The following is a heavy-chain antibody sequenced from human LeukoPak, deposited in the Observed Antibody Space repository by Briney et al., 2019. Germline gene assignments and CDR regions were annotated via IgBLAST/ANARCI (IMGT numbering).Heavy chain of an antibody. CDR3: ASYPRYMSSPPFDY. D-gene: IGHD5-12*01. CDR2: IIPNTGGT. J-gene: IGHJ4*02. CDR1: GGTFSSYA. Sequence: ASVKVSCKASGGTFSSYAISWVRQAPGQGLEWMGGIIPNTGGTNYAQKFQGRVTMTRDTAISTAYMEPGRLTSDDTAVYYCASYPRYMSSPPFDYWGQGTLVTVSS. V-gene: IGHV1-2*02.